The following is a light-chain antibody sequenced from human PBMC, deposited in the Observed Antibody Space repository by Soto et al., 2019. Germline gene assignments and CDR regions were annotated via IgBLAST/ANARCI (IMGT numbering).Light chain of an antibody. V-gene: IGKV1-5*01. Sequence: DIQMTQSPSTLSPSVGDRVTITCRASRSISDWLAWYQQKPGKAPKLLIFDASNLKSGVPSRFSGSGSGTEFTLTISSLQPDDVATYYCLQYDSYSWTFGQGTKVEIK. J-gene: IGKJ1*01. CDR1: RSISDW. CDR2: DAS. CDR3: LQYDSYSWT.